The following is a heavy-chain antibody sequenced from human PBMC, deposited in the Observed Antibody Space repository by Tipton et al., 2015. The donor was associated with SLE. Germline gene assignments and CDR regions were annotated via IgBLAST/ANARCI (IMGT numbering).Heavy chain of an antibody. Sequence: TLSLTCTVSGGSVSGSNYYWTWIRQPPGKGLEWIGYVYYTGSTNYNPSLKSRLTISVDTSKRQFSLKLSSVTAADTAVYYCARVFQSYYYMDVWGKGTTVTVS. CDR2: VYYTGST. J-gene: IGHJ6*03. D-gene: IGHD3-10*02. V-gene: IGHV4-61*01. CDR3: ARVFQSYYYMDV. CDR1: GGSVSGSNYY.